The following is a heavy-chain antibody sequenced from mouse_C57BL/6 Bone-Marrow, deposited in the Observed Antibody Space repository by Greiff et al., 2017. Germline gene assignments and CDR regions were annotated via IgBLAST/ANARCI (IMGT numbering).Heavy chain of an antibody. J-gene: IGHJ3*01. CDR3: ARNPSYYSNSWFAY. V-gene: IGHV1-59*01. CDR1: GYTFTSYW. D-gene: IGHD2-5*01. CDR2: IDPSDSST. Sequence: VQLQQPGAELVRPWTSVTLSCKASGYTFTSYWMHWVKQRPGQGLEWIGVIDPSDSSTNYHQKFKGPATLTVDTSSSTAYMQLSSLTAEDSAVYDCARNPSYYSNSWFAYWGQGTLVTVSA.